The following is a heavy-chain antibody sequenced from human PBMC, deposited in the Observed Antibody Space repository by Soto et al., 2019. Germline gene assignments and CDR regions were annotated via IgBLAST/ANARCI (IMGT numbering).Heavy chain of an antibody. V-gene: IGHV4-30-4*01. Sequence: SETLSLTCTVSGGSISSGDYYWSWIRQPPGRGLEWIGYIYYSGSTYYNPSLKSRVTISVDTSKNQFSLKLSSVTAADTALYYCAKNAGGTCYSRVDCWGQGTLVTVSS. J-gene: IGHJ4*02. CDR3: AKNAGGTCYSRVDC. CDR1: GGSISSGDYY. CDR2: IYYSGST. D-gene: IGHD2-15*01.